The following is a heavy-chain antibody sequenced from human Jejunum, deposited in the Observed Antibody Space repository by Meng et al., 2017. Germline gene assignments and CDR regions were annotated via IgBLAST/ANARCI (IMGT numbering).Heavy chain of an antibody. J-gene: IGHJ4*02. Sequence: QVQLQESGPGLVKPSGTLSLTCAVSGGYINKENWWSWVRQSPERGLEWIGEIYHGGNTNYNPSLKRRVTMSVDESTNQMFLKLTSVTAADTAVYYCVRGEFAMLARFDFWGQGILVTVSS. CDR3: VRGEFAMLARFDF. CDR2: IYHGGNT. D-gene: IGHD2-2*01. CDR1: GGYINKENW. V-gene: IGHV4-4*02.